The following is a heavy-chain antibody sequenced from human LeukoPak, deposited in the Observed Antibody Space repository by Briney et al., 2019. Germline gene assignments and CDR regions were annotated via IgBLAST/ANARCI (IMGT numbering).Heavy chain of an antibody. Sequence: SQTLSLTCAISGDSVSSNSAAWNWIRQSPSRGLEWLGRTYYRFKWYNDYAVSVKSRITINPDTSKNQFSLQLNSVTPEDTAVYYCARGGVGAHPAATKDLWYYFDYWGQGTLVTVSS. CDR2: TYYRFKWYN. CDR3: ARGGVGAHPAATKDLWYYFDY. J-gene: IGHJ4*02. CDR1: GDSVSSNSAA. D-gene: IGHD1-26*01. V-gene: IGHV6-1*01.